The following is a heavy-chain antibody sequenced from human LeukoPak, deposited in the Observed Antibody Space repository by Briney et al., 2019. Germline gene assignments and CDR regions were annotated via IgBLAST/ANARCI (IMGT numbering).Heavy chain of an antibody. D-gene: IGHD5-18*01. V-gene: IGHV3-66*02. CDR2: IYSGGST. CDR1: GLTVSSNY. J-gene: IGHJ6*03. CDR3: ACGYGYTNIDF. Sequence: AGSLRLSCAASGLTVSSNYISWVRQAPGKGLEWVSVIYSGGSTYYADSVKGRFTISRDNSKNTLYLQMNSLRAEDAAVYYCACGYGYTNIDFWGKGTTVTVSS.